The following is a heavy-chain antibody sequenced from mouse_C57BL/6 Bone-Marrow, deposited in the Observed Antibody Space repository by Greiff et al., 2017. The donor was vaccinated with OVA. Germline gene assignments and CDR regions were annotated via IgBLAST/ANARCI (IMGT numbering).Heavy chain of an antibody. V-gene: IGHV5-12*01. CDR2: ISNGGGST. D-gene: IGHD1-1*01. Sequence: EVMLVESGGGLVQPGGSLKLSCAASGFTFSDYYMYWVRQTPEKRLEWVAYISNGGGSTYYPDTVKGRCTISRDNAKNTLYLQLSRLKSEDTAMDYCARLDYYGSSYCAMDYWGQGTSVTVSS. J-gene: IGHJ4*01. CDR1: GFTFSDYY. CDR3: ARLDYYGSSYCAMDY.